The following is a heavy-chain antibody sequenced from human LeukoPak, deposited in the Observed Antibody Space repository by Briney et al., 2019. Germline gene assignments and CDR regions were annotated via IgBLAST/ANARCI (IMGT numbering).Heavy chain of an antibody. J-gene: IGHJ4*02. D-gene: IGHD5-18*01. CDR2: ISSSGSTI. CDR1: GFTFSDYY. Sequence: GGSLRLSCAASGFTFSDYYMSWIRQAPGKGLEWVSYISSSGSTIYYADTVKGRFTISRDNAKNSLYLQMNSLRAEDTAVYYCARPVDTAMAIDYWGQGTLVTVSS. V-gene: IGHV3-11*01. CDR3: ARPVDTAMAIDY.